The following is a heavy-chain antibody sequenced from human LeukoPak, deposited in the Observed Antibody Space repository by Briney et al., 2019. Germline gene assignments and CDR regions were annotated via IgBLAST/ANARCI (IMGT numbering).Heavy chain of an antibody. V-gene: IGHV4-4*07. Sequence: SETLSLTCTVSGGSISSYYWSWIRQPAGKGLECIGRIYTSGSTNYNPSLKSRVTMSVDTSKNQFSLKLSSVTAADTAVYYCARDYYDSSGYQSGFDYWGQGTLVTVSS. D-gene: IGHD3-22*01. J-gene: IGHJ4*02. CDR1: GGSISSYY. CDR3: ARDYYDSSGYQSGFDY. CDR2: IYTSGST.